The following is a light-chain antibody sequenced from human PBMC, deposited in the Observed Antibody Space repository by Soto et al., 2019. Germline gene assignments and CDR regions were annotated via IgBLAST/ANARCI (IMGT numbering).Light chain of an antibody. CDR3: MQTKPLPVT. J-gene: IGKJ1*01. Sequence: DIVMTQTPLSLSVTPGQPASISCRSSQSLLHSDGKTYFYWYLQSPGQPQRLLIDERSNRFSGVPERYSGSGSGTDFTLKISRVETDDVGLYFCMQTKPLPVTFGQATNVPI. V-gene: IGKV2D-29*01. CDR1: QSLLHSDGKTY. CDR2: ERS.